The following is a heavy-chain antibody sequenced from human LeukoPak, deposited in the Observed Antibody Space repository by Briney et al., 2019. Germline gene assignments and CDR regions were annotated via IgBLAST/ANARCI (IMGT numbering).Heavy chain of an antibody. D-gene: IGHD3-3*01. CDR3: ARSVWPAYDFWSGYFDY. Sequence: SETLSLTCAVSGGSLNSSPYSWSWIRQPAGKGLEWIGRIYTSGSTNYNPSLKSRVTMSVDTSKNQFSLKLSSVTAADTAVYYCARSVWPAYDFWSGYFDYWGQGTLVTVSS. CDR1: GGSLNSSPYS. V-gene: IGHV4-61*02. CDR2: IYTSGST. J-gene: IGHJ4*02.